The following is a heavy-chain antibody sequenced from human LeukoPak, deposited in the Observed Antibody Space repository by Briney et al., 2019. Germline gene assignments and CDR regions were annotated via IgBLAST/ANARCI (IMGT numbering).Heavy chain of an antibody. CDR3: AKDLKMTNYFDY. J-gene: IGHJ4*02. CDR2: TSGSGGST. V-gene: IGHV3-23*01. Sequence: GGSLGLSGAASGFTFSSYALSWVRQAPGKGLKWVSATSGSGGSTYYADSVKGRFTISRDNSKNTLYLQMNSLRAEDTAVYYCAKDLKMTNYFDYWGQGTLVTVSS. D-gene: IGHD5-24*01. CDR1: GFTFSSYA.